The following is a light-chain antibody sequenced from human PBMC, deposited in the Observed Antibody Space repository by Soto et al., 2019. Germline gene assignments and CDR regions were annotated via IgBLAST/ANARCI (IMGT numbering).Light chain of an antibody. CDR3: SSRTTSGTML. CDR1: SSNIGAYNF. J-gene: IGLJ2*01. Sequence: QSALTQPASVSGSPGQSITISCTGTSSNIGAYNFVSWYQQLPGKAPKLILYDVNIRPSGVSYRFSGSKSGNTASLTISGLQAEAEADYYCSSRTTSGTMLFGGGTKLTVL. CDR2: DVN. V-gene: IGLV2-14*03.